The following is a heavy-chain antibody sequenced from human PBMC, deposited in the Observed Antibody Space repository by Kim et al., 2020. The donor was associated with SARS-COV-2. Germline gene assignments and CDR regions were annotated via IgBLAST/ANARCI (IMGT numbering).Heavy chain of an antibody. J-gene: IGHJ4*02. V-gene: IGHV3-30*04. Sequence: GGSLRLSCAASGFTFSSYAMHWVRQAPGKGLEWVAVISYDGSNKYYADSVKGRFTISRDNSKNTLYLQMNSLRAEDTAVYYCARDTRMIFESYYFDYWGQGTLVTVSS. CDR1: GFTFSSYA. CDR3: ARDTRMIFESYYFDY. CDR2: ISYDGSNK. D-gene: IGHD3-3*01.